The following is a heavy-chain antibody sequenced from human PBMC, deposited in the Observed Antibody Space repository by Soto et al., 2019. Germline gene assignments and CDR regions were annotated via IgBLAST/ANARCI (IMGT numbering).Heavy chain of an antibody. Sequence: GGSLRLSCVASGFSFSSFAMSWVRQAPGKGLEWVSVISGSDGSTYYADSVKGRFTISRDNSKNTLYLQMNSLRAEDTAVYYCAKDRERDAWYEDYWGQGTLVTVSS. V-gene: IGHV3-23*01. CDR2: ISGSDGST. J-gene: IGHJ4*02. CDR1: GFSFSSFA. CDR3: AKDRERDAWYEDY. D-gene: IGHD6-13*01.